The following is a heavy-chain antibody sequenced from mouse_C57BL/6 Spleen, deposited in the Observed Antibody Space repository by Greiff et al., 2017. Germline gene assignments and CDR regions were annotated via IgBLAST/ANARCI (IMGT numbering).Heavy chain of an antibody. CDR1: GYSFTDYN. CDR3: AKSGGKRDYAMDY. D-gene: IGHD2-1*01. V-gene: IGHV1-39*01. Sequence: VQLQQSGPELVKPGASVKISCKASGYSFTDYNMNWVKQSNGKSLEWIGVINPNYGTTSYNQKFKGKATLTVDQSCSTAYMQLNSLTSEDSADYYCAKSGGKRDYAMDYWGQGTSVTVSS. CDR2: INPNYGTT. J-gene: IGHJ4*01.